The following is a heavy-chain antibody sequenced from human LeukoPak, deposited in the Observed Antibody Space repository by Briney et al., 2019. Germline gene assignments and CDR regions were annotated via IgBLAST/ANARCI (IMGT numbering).Heavy chain of an antibody. CDR2: FDPEDGET. J-gene: IGHJ3*02. Sequence: ASVKVSCKVSGYTLTELSMHWVRQAPGKGLEWMGGFDPEDGETIYAQKFQGRVTMTEDTSTDTAYMELSSLRSEDTAVYYCATDLTRYGSGWYQLDAFDIWGQGTMVTVSS. V-gene: IGHV1-24*01. CDR3: ATDLTRYGSGWYQLDAFDI. D-gene: IGHD6-19*01. CDR1: GYTLTELS.